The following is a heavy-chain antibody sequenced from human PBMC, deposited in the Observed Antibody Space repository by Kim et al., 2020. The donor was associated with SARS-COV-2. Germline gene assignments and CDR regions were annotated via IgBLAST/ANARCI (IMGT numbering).Heavy chain of an antibody. Sequence: GGSLRLSCAASGFTFSSYGMHWVRQAPGKGLEWVAVIWYDGSNKYYADSVKGRFTISRDNSKNTLYLQMNSLRAEDTAVYYCARDPRDSSWIQLWFWKFDETRNYYYYGMDVWGQGTTVTVSS. CDR3: ARDPRDSSWIQLWFWKFDETRNYYYYGMDV. V-gene: IGHV3-33*01. D-gene: IGHD5-18*01. J-gene: IGHJ6*02. CDR2: IWYDGSNK. CDR1: GFTFSSYG.